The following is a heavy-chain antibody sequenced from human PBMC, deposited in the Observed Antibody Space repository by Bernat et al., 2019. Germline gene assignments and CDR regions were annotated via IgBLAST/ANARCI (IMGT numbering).Heavy chain of an antibody. CDR1: GGSISSSSYY. CDR3: AGGSSWSKPYLYYYGMDV. V-gene: IGHV4-39*01. Sequence: QLQLQESGPGLVKPSETLSLTCTVSGGSISSSSYYWGWIRQPPGKGLEWIGSIYYSGSTYYNPSLKSRVTISVDTSKNQFSLKLSSVTAADTAVYYCAGGSSWSKPYLYYYGMDVWGQGTTVTVSS. J-gene: IGHJ6*02. CDR2: IYYSGST. D-gene: IGHD6-13*01.